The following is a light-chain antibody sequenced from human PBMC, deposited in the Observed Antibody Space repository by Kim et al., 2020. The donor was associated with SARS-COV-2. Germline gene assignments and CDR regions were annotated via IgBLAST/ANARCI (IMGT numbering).Light chain of an antibody. J-gene: IGKJ5*01. CDR2: DAS. CDR1: QSITKS. Sequence: ASVGDRVTITCRASQSITKSLAWYHQKPGKAPKLLIHDASNLQTGVPSRFSGSGSGTEFTLTISSLQPEDFATYYCQQYNSSPITFGQGTRLEIK. CDR3: QQYNSSPIT. V-gene: IGKV1-9*01.